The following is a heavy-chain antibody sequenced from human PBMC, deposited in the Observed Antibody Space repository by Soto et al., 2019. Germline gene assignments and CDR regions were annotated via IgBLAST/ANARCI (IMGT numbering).Heavy chain of an antibody. CDR3: ARGSDYYDSSGYSHIDY. CDR1: GYTFTSYD. V-gene: IGHV1-8*01. CDR2: MNPNSGNT. Sequence: QVQLVQSGAEVKKPGASVKVSCKASGYTFTSYDINWVRQATGQGLEWMGWMNPNSGNTGYAQKFQGRVTMTRNTSISTAYMELSSLRSEDTAVYYCARGSDYYDSSGYSHIDYWGQGTLVTVSS. J-gene: IGHJ4*02. D-gene: IGHD3-22*01.